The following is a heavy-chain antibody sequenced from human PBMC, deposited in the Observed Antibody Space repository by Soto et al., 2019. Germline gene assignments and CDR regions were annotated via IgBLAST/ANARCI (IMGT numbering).Heavy chain of an antibody. CDR3: ARATYDYGYFGL. V-gene: IGHV4-30-4*01. CDR2: IYYSGRT. CDR1: GGSISSGDSY. J-gene: IGHJ2*01. Sequence: QVQLQESGPGLVKPSQTLSLTCTVSGGSISSGDSYWSWIRQPPGKGREWIGYIYYSGRTFYKPSLNRRVSISVDTSTNQLSLKPSSVTAADTAVYSCARATYDYGYFGLWGRGTLVTVSS. D-gene: IGHD3-22*01.